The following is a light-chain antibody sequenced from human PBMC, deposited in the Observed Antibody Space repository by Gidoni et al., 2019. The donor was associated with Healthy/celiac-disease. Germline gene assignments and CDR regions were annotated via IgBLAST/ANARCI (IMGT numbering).Light chain of an antibody. CDR3: QQYNSYSPLT. J-gene: IGKJ4*01. CDR2: KAS. V-gene: IGKV1-5*03. Sequence: DIQITQSPSTLSASVGDRVTITCRASQSISSWLAWYQQKPGKAPKLLIYKASSFESGVPSRFSGSGSGTEFTLTISSLQPDDFATYYCQQYNSYSPLTFGGGTKVEIK. CDR1: QSISSW.